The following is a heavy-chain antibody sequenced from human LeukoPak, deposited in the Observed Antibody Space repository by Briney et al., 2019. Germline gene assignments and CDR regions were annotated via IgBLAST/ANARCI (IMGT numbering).Heavy chain of an antibody. D-gene: IGHD2-2*01. Sequence: SETLSLTCTVSGGSVSSVSYYWTWIRQPPGKELEWIGYIYYSGSTSYSPSLKSRVTISVDTSKNQFSLKLSSVTAADTAVYYCARHYCSRTSCYVSHWGQGTLVTVSS. CDR3: ARHYCSRTSCYVSH. J-gene: IGHJ4*02. CDR1: GGSVSSVSYY. CDR2: IYYSGST. V-gene: IGHV4-61*01.